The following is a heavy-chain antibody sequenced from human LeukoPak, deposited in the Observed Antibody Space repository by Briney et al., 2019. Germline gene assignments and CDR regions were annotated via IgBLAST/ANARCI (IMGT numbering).Heavy chain of an antibody. CDR1: GYTFTAYY. J-gene: IGHJ4*02. V-gene: IGHV1-2*02. CDR3: AKGDIYLDY. Sequence: ASVKVSCKPSGYTFTAYYIHWVRQALGQGLEWLGWINPNGGGTNYAQTFQGRVTMTGDTSINTAYMELSRLTSDDTAVYYCAKGDIYLDYWGQGTLVTVSS. CDR2: INPNGGGT.